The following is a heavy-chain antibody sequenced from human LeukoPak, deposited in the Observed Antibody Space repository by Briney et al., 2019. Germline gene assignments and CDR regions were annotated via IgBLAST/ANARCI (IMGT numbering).Heavy chain of an antibody. Sequence: SETLSLACTVSGGSISSYYWRWIRQPPGKGLEWIGYIYYSGSTNYNPSLKSRVTISVDTSKNQFSLKLSSVTAADTAVYYCAGEYGSGSYYQTWGQGTLVTVSS. J-gene: IGHJ4*02. CDR1: GGSISSYY. D-gene: IGHD3-10*01. CDR2: IYYSGST. V-gene: IGHV4-59*01. CDR3: AGEYGSGSYYQT.